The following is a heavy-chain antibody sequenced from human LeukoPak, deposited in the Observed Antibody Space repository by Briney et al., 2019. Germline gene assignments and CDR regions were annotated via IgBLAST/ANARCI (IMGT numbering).Heavy chain of an antibody. CDR3: ARYTLLYSSRENYYYYYMNV. CDR2: IYTSGST. V-gene: IGHV4-4*09. J-gene: IGHJ6*03. D-gene: IGHD4-11*01. CDR1: GGSISSYY. Sequence: SETLSLTCNVSGGSISSYYWSWIRRPPGKGLEYVGYIYTSGSTNYNPSLKSRVTISVDTSKNQFSLKLSSVTAADTAVYFCARYTLLYSSRENYYYYYMNVWGKGTTVTVSS.